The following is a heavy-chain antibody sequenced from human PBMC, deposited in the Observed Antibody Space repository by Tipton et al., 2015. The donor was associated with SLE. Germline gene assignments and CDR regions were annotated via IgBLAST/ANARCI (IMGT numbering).Heavy chain of an antibody. V-gene: IGHV4-59*01. CDR2: IYYIGST. CDR1: GGSISSYY. D-gene: IGHD3-22*01. CDR3: ARHPTYYDSSGYLYYFDY. Sequence: TLSLTCTVSGGSISSYYWSWIRQPPGKGLEWIGYIYYIGSTNYNPSLKSRVTISVDTSKNQFSLKLSSVTAADTAVYYCARHPTYYDSSGYLYYFDYWGQGTLVSVSS. J-gene: IGHJ4*02.